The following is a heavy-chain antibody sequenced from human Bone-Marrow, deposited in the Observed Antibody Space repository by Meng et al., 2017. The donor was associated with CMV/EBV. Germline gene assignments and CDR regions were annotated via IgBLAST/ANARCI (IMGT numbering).Heavy chain of an antibody. CDR1: GGTFSSYA. V-gene: IGHV1-69*05. CDR2: IIPIFGTA. J-gene: IGHJ4*02. CDR3: AKEGIRGGRGPFFDY. Sequence: SVKVSCKASGGTFSSYAISWVRQAPGQGLEWMGGIIPIFGTANYAQKFQGRVTITTDESTSTAYMELSSLRSEDTAVYYCAKEGIRGGRGPFFDYWGQGTLVTVSS. D-gene: IGHD3-3*02.